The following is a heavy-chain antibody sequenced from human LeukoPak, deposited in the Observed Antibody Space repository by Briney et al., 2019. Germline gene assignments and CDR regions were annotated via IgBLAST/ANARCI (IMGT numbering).Heavy chain of an antibody. CDR1: GYTFITYY. V-gene: IGHV1-46*01. CDR3: ARQPDTYYDFWSGYQFDYVWGSYRYNYFDY. J-gene: IGHJ4*02. Sequence: ASVKVSCKASGYTFITYYMHWVRQAPGQGLEWMGIINPNSCSTLYAQKFQGRVTMTSDTSKNQFSLKLSSVTAADTAVYYCARQPDTYYDFWSGYQFDYVWGSYRYNYFDYWGQGTLVTVSS. CDR2: INPNSCST. D-gene: IGHD3-16*02.